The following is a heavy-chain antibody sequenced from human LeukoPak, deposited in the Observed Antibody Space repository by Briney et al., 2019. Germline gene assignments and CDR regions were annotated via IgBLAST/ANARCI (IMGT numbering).Heavy chain of an antibody. J-gene: IGHJ1*01. V-gene: IGHV3-30-3*02. CDR3: AKSSDSSGYYSAEYFQH. D-gene: IGHD3-22*01. CDR1: GFTFSSYA. Sequence: PGGSLRLSCAASGFTFSSYAMHWVRQAPGKGLEWVAVISYDGSNKYYADSVKGRFTISRDNSKYTLYLQMNSLRAEDTAMYYCAKSSDSSGYYSAEYFQHWGQGTLVTVSS. CDR2: ISYDGSNK.